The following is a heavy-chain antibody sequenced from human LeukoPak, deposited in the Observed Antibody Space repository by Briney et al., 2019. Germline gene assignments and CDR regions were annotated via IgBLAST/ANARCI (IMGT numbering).Heavy chain of an antibody. V-gene: IGHV3-74*01. Sequence: GGSLRLSCAASGFTFSRYWMHWVRHAPGKGLLWVSRINSDGSSTYYADSVKGRFTTSRDNAKNALHLQMNSVTAEDTAVYYCVLDLFSSFAFDIWGQGTMVTVSS. CDR2: INSDGSST. D-gene: IGHD3/OR15-3a*01. CDR1: GFTFSRYW. J-gene: IGHJ3*02. CDR3: VLDLFSSFAFDI.